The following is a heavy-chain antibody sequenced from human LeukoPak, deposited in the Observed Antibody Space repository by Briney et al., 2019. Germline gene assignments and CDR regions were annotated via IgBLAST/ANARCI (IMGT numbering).Heavy chain of an antibody. CDR1: GFTFSSYF. CDR3: ATSKYSGSY. CDR2: ISGSGGRI. J-gene: IGHJ4*02. D-gene: IGHD1-26*01. V-gene: IGHV3-23*01. Sequence: PGGSLRLSCTASGFTFSSYFMNWVRQAPGKGLEWVSAISGSGGRIYYGASVKGRFTISRDNSKNTLNLQMNSLRAEDTAVYYCATSKYSGSYWGQGTLVTVSS.